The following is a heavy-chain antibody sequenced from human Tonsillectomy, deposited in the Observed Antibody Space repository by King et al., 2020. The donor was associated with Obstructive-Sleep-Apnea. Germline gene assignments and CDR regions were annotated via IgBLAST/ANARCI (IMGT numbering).Heavy chain of an antibody. D-gene: IGHD1-26*01. CDR3: GRDEGGSRPGVKSGYFQH. Sequence: VQLVESGGGVVQSGRSLRLSCAASGFTFSSYATHWLRQGPGKGLEWVAAISYDGSRTYYADSVKGRFTISRDNSKSTLYVQMNSLRPEDTAVYYCGRDEGGSRPGVKSGYFQHWGQGTLVIVSS. J-gene: IGHJ1*01. CDR1: GFTFSSYA. V-gene: IGHV3-30-3*01. CDR2: ISYDGSRT.